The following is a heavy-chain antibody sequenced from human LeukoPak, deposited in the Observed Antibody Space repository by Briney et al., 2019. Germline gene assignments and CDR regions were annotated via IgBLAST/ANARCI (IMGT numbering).Heavy chain of an antibody. Sequence: GGSLRLSCAASGFTFSSYSMNWIRQAPGKGLEWVSSISSSSSYIYYADSVKGRFTISRDNAKNSLYLQMNSLRAEDTAVYYCAREENYYDSSGRRDYWGQGTLVTVSS. CDR1: GFTFSSYS. D-gene: IGHD3-22*01. CDR3: AREENYYDSSGRRDY. CDR2: ISSSSSYI. J-gene: IGHJ4*02. V-gene: IGHV3-21*01.